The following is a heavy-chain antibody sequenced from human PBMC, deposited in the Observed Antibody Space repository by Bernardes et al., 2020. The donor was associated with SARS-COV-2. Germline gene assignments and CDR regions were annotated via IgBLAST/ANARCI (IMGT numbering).Heavy chain of an antibody. J-gene: IGHJ4*02. CDR3: ARDYLVPAAIPGY. CDR1: GFTFSSYG. V-gene: IGHV3-33*01. CDR2: IWYDGSNK. Sequence: GSLRLSCAASGFTFSSYGMHWVRQAPGKGLEWVAVIWYDGSNKYYADSVKGRFTISRDNSKNTLYLQMNSLRAEDTAVYYCARDYLVPAAIPGYWGQGTLVTVSS. D-gene: IGHD2-2*01.